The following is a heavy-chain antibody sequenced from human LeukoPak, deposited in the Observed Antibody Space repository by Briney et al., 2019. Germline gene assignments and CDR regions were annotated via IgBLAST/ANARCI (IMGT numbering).Heavy chain of an antibody. D-gene: IGHD5-18*01. J-gene: IGHJ4*02. Sequence: ASVKVSCKASRYTFTGYYMHWMRQAPGQGLEWMGWINPNSGGTDYAQKFQGRVTMTRDTSITTAYMELRRLRSDDTAVYYCARGTGEGYTYGRYYFDYWGQGTLVTVSS. V-gene: IGHV1-2*02. CDR2: INPNSGGT. CDR1: RYTFTGYY. CDR3: ARGTGEGYTYGRYYFDY.